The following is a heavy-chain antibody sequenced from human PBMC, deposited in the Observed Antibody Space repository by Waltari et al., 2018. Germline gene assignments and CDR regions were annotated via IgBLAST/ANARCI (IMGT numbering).Heavy chain of an antibody. CDR1: GGSISSSSYY. J-gene: IGHJ3*02. CDR2: IYYSGTT. V-gene: IGHV4-39*01. Sequence: QLQLQESGPGLVKPSETLALTCTVSGGSISSSSYYWGWMRQPQGKGLEWIGSIYYSGTTYYNPSLKSRVTISVDTSKNQFSLKLSSVTAADTAVYYCARHRGQLERRSPDAFDIWGQGTMVTVSS. CDR3: ARHRGQLERRSPDAFDI. D-gene: IGHD1-1*01.